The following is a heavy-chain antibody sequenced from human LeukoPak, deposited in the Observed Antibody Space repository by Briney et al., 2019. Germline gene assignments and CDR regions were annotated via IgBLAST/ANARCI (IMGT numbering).Heavy chain of an antibody. J-gene: IGHJ3*02. CDR2: VDPEDGET. Sequence: ASVKVSCKVSGYTFTDYYMHWVQQAPGKGLEWMGLVDPEDGETIYAEKFQGRVTITADTSTDTAYMELSSLRSEDTAVYYCATDVIAAAQRGAFDIWGQGTMVTVYS. V-gene: IGHV1-69-2*01. CDR3: ATDVIAAAQRGAFDI. CDR1: GYTFTDYY. D-gene: IGHD6-13*01.